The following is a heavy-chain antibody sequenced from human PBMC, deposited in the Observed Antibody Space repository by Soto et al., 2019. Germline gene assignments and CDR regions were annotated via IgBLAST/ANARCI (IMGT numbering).Heavy chain of an antibody. J-gene: IGHJ4*02. CDR1: GFGFSTHA. CDR2: ITNTGITT. V-gene: IGHV3-23*01. CDR3: ARGLAYRDARLVDD. Sequence: GGSLRLSCAASGFGFSTHALSWVRQAPGKGLEWLSSITNTGITTHYADSVKGRFTISRENSRNTLQLQMNNLRVDDTAVYYCARGLAYRDARLVDDGGPGTLVSVFS. D-gene: IGHD2-2*01.